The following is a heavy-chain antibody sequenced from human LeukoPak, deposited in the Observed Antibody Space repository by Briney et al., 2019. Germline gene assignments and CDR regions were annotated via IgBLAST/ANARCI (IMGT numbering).Heavy chain of an antibody. Sequence: GALRLSCAASGFTFSSYAMHWVRQAPGKGLEWVAVISYDGSNKYYADSVKGRFTISRDNSKNTLYLQMNSLRAEDTAVYYCARSYYDITANYYYYGMDVWGQGTTVTVSS. CDR2: ISYDGSNK. V-gene: IGHV3-30-3*01. CDR3: ARSYYDITANYYYYGMDV. CDR1: GFTFSSYA. J-gene: IGHJ6*02. D-gene: IGHD3-9*01.